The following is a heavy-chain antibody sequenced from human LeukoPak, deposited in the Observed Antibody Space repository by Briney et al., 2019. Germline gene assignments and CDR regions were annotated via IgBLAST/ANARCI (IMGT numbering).Heavy chain of an antibody. D-gene: IGHD3-22*01. V-gene: IGHV1-69*05. Sequence: SVKVSCKASGGTFSSYAISWVRQAPGQGLEWMGRIIPIFGTANYAQKFQGRVTITTDESTSTAYMELSSLRSEDTAVYYCARPRGIVAGDAFDIWGLGTMVTVSS. CDR1: GGTFSSYA. J-gene: IGHJ3*02. CDR3: ARPRGIVAGDAFDI. CDR2: IIPIFGTA.